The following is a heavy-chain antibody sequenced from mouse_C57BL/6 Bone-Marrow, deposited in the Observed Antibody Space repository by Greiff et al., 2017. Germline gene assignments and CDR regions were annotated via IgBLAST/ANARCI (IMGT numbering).Heavy chain of an antibody. CDR2: ILPGSGST. J-gene: IGHJ2*01. CDR1: GYTFTGYW. D-gene: IGHD1-1*01. V-gene: IGHV1-9*01. Sequence: VQLQQSGAELMKPGASVKLSCKATGYTFTGYWIEWVKQRPGHGLEWIGEILPGSGSTNYNEKFKGKATLTADKSSSTAYMELRSLTSEDSAVYVCARSPYYYYGSSTDYWGQGTTLTVSS. CDR3: ARSPYYYYGSSTDY.